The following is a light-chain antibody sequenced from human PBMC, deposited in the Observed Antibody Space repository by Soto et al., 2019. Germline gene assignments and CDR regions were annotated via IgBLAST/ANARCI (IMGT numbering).Light chain of an antibody. Sequence: QSALTQPPSASGSPGQSVTISCTGTSSDVGGYKYVSWYQQHPGKAPKLMIFEVSKRPSGVPDRFSGSKSGNTASLTVSGLQAEDEADYYCCSYAGSNNLVFGGGTNVTVL. CDR2: EVS. CDR1: SSDVGGYKY. J-gene: IGLJ2*01. V-gene: IGLV2-8*01. CDR3: CSYAGSNNLV.